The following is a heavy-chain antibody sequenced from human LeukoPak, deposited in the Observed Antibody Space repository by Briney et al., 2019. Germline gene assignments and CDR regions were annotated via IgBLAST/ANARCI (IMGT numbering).Heavy chain of an antibody. D-gene: IGHD3-22*01. J-gene: IGHJ6*03. CDR2: INHNSDRT. CDR1: GFTFSSYA. V-gene: IGHV3-23*01. CDR3: AKDEGYDSSGLLRFYVDA. Sequence: GGSLRLSCAVSGFTFSSYAMSWVRQAPGKGLGWVSGINHNSDRTYYADSVKGRSTISRDNSKNTLYLQMNSLRAEDTAAYYCAKDEGYDSSGLLRFYVDAWGTGTTVTVSS.